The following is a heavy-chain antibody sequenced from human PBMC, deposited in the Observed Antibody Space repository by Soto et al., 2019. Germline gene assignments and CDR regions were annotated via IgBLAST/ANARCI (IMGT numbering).Heavy chain of an antibody. J-gene: IGHJ5*02. V-gene: IGHV4-39*01. CDR1: GDSINRSPYY. Sequence: SETLSLTCTVSGDSINRSPYYWGWIRQPPGKGLEWIGSIYSSGSTYHNPSRKSRVTISVDTSTNHFSLKLGSVTAADTAVYYCARHSSGWYSWFDPWGQGTLVTVTS. CDR2: IYSSGST. CDR3: ARHSSGWYSWFDP. D-gene: IGHD6-19*01.